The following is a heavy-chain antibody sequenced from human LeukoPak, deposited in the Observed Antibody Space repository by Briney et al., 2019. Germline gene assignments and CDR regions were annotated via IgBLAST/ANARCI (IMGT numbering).Heavy chain of an antibody. J-gene: IGHJ4*02. CDR3: ARTPSLIAASPYYFDY. V-gene: IGHV4-59*12. D-gene: IGHD6-13*01. Sequence: PSETLSLTCTVSGGSMSPYHWGWIRQPPGKGLEWTGYIYYSGSTNYNPSLKSRVTISVDTSKNQFSLKLSSVTAADTAVYYCARTPSLIAASPYYFDYWGQGTLVTVSS. CDR1: GGSMSPYH. CDR2: IYYSGST.